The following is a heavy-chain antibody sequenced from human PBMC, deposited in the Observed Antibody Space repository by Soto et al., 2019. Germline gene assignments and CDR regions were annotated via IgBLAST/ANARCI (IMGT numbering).Heavy chain of an antibody. CDR3: ARRYAPRYSSGNNHFDL. Sequence: PSETLSLTCAVYSGSFSGYYWSWIRQPPGEGLEWIGELYQGLSIVYNPSLESRVTISVDSSKNQFSRTLTSVTVADTSVYYCARRYAPRYSSGNNHFDLWGQGTLVTVSS. CDR1: SGSFSGYY. V-gene: IGHV4-34*01. D-gene: IGHD6-19*01. J-gene: IGHJ4*02. CDR2: LYQGLSI.